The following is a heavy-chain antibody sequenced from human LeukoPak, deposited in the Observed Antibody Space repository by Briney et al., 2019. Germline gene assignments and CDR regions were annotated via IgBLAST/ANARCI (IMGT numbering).Heavy chain of an antibody. J-gene: IGHJ6*03. D-gene: IGHD1-26*01. CDR3: AGYGGRYPYYMDV. CDR1: DFSVSTNF. Sequence: GGSLRLSCAASDFSVSTNFMSWVRQAPGKGLEWVSVLYTVGTTYYADSVKGRFTISRDNSKNTVYLQMNSPRADDTAVYYCAGYGGRYPYYMDVWGKGTTVTISS. V-gene: IGHV3-53*01. CDR2: LYTVGTT.